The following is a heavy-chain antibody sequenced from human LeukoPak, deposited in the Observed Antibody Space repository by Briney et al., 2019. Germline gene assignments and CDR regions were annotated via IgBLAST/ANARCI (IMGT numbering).Heavy chain of an antibody. CDR2: ISGSGSSGGST. D-gene: IGHD2-2*01. V-gene: IGHV3-23*01. CDR1: GFTFSSYA. J-gene: IGHJ4*02. CDR3: AKGSHYCTSTSCYPTRPLFDY. Sequence: GGSLRLSCAASGFTFSSYAVGWVRQAPGKGLEWVSGISGSGSSGGSTYYADSVKGRFTISRDNANNTVYPQMNSLSAEDTAVYFCAKGSHYCTSTSCYPTRPLFDYWGQGTLVTVSS.